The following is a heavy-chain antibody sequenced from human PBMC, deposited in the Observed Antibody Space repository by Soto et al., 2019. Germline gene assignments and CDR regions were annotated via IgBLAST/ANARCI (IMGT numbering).Heavy chain of an antibody. D-gene: IGHD2-2*02. CDR3: VIGSSCNNIACYNLAWFAL. Sequence: GGSLRLSCVTSGFTFSEFVMQWVRKAPGKGLEWVAVIWYDGSDKYYADSVKGRFTISRDNSKNTVYLQMNSLRAEDTAVYYCVIGSSCNNIACYNLAWFALCVQGTLVTVSS. CDR1: GFTFSEFV. CDR2: IWYDGSDK. J-gene: IGHJ5*02. V-gene: IGHV3-33*03.